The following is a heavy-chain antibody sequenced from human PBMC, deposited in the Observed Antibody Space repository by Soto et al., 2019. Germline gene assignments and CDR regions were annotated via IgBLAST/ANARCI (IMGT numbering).Heavy chain of an antibody. J-gene: IGHJ4*02. D-gene: IGHD5-12*01. Sequence: QVQLVESGGGVVQPGRSLRLSCAASGFTFSSYAMHWVRQAPGKGLEWVAVISYDGSNKYYADSVKGRFTIYRDNSKNTLYLQMNSLRSMDTSVDYRVIVATDLDYWGQGTLVTFSS. CDR2: ISYDGSNK. CDR1: GFTFSSYA. CDR3: VIVATDLDY. V-gene: IGHV3-30-3*01.